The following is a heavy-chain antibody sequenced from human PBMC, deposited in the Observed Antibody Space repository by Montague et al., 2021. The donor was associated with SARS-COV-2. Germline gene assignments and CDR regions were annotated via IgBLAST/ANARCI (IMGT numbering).Heavy chain of an antibody. D-gene: IGHD6-13*01. V-gene: IGHV6-1*01. CDR3: ARDPRYSLSWSFDC. CDR1: GDSVSSNTAA. J-gene: IGHJ4*02. CDR2: TYYRSKWYY. Sequence: CAISGDSVSSNTAAWNWIRQSPSRGLEWLGRTYYRSKWYYDYAVSVKSRVTISPDTSKNQFSLQLSSVTPEDRAVYYCARDPRYSLSWSFDCWGQGTLVTVSS.